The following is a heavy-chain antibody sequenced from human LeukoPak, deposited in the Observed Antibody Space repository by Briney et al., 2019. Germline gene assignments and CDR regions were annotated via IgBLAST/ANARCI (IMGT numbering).Heavy chain of an antibody. D-gene: IGHD6-19*01. CDR1: GGSISSYY. V-gene: IGHV4-59*01. CDR3: ASTGVAGSFGY. J-gene: IGHJ4*02. CDR2: IYYSGST. Sequence: SETLSLTCTVSGGSISSYYWSWIRQPPGKGLEWIGYIYYSGSTNYNPSLKSRVTISVDTSKNQFSLKLSSVTAADTAVYYCASTGVAGSFGYWGQGTLVTVSS.